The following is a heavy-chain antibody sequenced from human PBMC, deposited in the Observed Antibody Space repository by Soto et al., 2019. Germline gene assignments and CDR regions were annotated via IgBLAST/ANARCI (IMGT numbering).Heavy chain of an antibody. CDR2: IYYSGST. CDR1: GGSISSYY. CDR3: ARDGRYYDFWSGYYRDYYYYGMDV. V-gene: IGHV4-59*01. J-gene: IGHJ6*02. D-gene: IGHD3-3*01. Sequence: SETLSLTCTVSGGSISSYYWSWVRQPPGKGLEWIGYIYYSGSTNYNPSLKSRVTISVDTSKNQFSLKLSSVTAADTAVYYCARDGRYYDFWSGYYRDYYYYGMDVWGQGTTVTVSS.